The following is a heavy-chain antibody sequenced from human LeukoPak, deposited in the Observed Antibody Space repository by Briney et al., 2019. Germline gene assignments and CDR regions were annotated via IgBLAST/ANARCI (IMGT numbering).Heavy chain of an antibody. CDR3: ARAYMVRGVGSGYFDL. Sequence: SGGSLRLSCAASGFTFSSYAMHWVRQAPGKGLEYVSAISSNGGSTYYANSVKGRFIISRDNSKNTLYLQMGSLRAEDMAVYYCARAYMVRGVGSGYFDLWGRGTLVTVSS. CDR1: GFTFSSYA. V-gene: IGHV3-64*01. CDR2: ISSNGGST. D-gene: IGHD3-10*01. J-gene: IGHJ2*01.